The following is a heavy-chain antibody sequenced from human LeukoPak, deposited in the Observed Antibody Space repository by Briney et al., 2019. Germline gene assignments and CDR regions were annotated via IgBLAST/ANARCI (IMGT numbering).Heavy chain of an antibody. V-gene: IGHV3-30*02. CDR2: IRYDGSNK. J-gene: IGHJ4*02. CDR3: AKDLEGYSYGPGTIDY. Sequence: PGGSLRLSCAASGFTFSSYAMSWVRQAPGKGLEWVAFIRYDGSNKYYADSVKGRFTISRDNSKNTLYLQMNSLRAEDTAVYYCAKDLEGYSYGPGTIDYWGQGTLVTVSS. D-gene: IGHD5-18*01. CDR1: GFTFSSYA.